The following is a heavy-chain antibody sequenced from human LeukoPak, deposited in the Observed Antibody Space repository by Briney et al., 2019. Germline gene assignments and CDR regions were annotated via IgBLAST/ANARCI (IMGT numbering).Heavy chain of an antibody. D-gene: IGHD5-12*01. Sequence: ASVKVSCKASGYTFTSYYMHWVRQAPGQGLEWMGIINPSGGSTSYAQKFQGRVTMTRDMSTSTDYMELSSLRSEDTAVYYCARSYSGYETDVWGKGTTVTVSS. V-gene: IGHV1-46*01. J-gene: IGHJ6*04. CDR1: GYTFTSYY. CDR3: ARSYSGYETDV. CDR2: INPSGGST.